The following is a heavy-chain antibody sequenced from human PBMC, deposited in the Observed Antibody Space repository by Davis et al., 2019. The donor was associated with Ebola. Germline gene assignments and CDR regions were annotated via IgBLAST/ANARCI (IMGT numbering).Heavy chain of an antibody. J-gene: IGHJ4*02. D-gene: IGHD3-10*01. CDR2: IYCDDDK. CDR3: AHRLGRFGEWNFDY. Sequence: SGPTLVKPPQTLTLTCTFSGFSLSTSGMGVGWIRQPPGKALEWLALIYCDDDKRYRPSLKSRLTITKDTSKNQVVLTMINMDPVDTATYYCAHRLGRFGEWNFDYCGLGTLVTVSS. V-gene: IGHV2-5*02. CDR1: GFSLSTSGMG.